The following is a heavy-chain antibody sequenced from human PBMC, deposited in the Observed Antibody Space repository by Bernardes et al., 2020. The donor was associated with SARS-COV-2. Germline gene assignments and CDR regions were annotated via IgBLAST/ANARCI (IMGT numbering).Heavy chain of an antibody. CDR1: GYTFTVYH. J-gene: IGHJ3*01. CDR3: LSVTWSQRDGFDV. V-gene: IGHV1-2*02. D-gene: IGHD1-26*01. Sequence: ASVKVSCKASGYTFTVYHIHWVRQAPGQGLEWMGWIYPNTGATTYAQNFQGRVTMTRDTSITTAYMELSGLRIDDTAVYYCLSVTWSQRDGFDVWGQGTVVTDSS. CDR2: IYPNTGAT.